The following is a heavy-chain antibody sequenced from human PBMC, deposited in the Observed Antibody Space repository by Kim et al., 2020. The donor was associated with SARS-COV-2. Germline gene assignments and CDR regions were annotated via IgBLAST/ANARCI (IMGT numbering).Heavy chain of an antibody. CDR2: INPSGGST. V-gene: IGHV1-46*01. Sequence: ASVKVSCKASGYTFTSYYMHWVRQAPGQGLEWMGIINPSGGSTSYAQKFQGRVTMTRDTSTSTVYMELSSLRSEDTAVYYCARDPVVVDPRYYGMDVWGQGTTVTVSS. CDR3: ARDPVVVDPRYYGMDV. CDR1: GYTFTSYY. J-gene: IGHJ6*02. D-gene: IGHD2-21*01.